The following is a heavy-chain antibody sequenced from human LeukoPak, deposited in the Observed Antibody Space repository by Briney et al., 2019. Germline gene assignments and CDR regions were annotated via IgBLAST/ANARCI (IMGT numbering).Heavy chain of an antibody. Sequence: GGSLRLSCAASGFSFSSYAMSWVRQAPGKGLEWVSGISGSGSGTYYADSVKGRFTISRDNSKNTLYLQMNSLRAEDTAVYYCAKETQGGNYDSWSGYYLDYWGQGTLVTVSS. CDR3: AKETQGGNYDSWSGYYLDY. J-gene: IGHJ4*02. CDR2: ISGSGSGT. D-gene: IGHD3-3*01. CDR1: GFSFSSYA. V-gene: IGHV3-23*01.